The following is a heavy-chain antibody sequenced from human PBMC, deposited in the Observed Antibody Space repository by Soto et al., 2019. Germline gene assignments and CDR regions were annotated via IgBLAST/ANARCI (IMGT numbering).Heavy chain of an antibody. Sequence: QVQLVQSGAEVKKPGASVKVSCKASGYTFTSYGISWVRQAPVQGLEWMGWISAYNGNPNYPQKLQGRVTMTTDTSTSTAYMELRSLRSDDTSVYYCARDCAAAGPMDYGGQGTLFTVAS. CDR3: ARDCAAAGPMDY. J-gene: IGHJ4*02. CDR2: ISAYNGNP. CDR1: GYTFTSYG. V-gene: IGHV1-18*01. D-gene: IGHD6-13*01.